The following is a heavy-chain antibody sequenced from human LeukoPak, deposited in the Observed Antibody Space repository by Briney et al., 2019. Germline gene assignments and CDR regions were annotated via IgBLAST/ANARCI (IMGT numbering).Heavy chain of an antibody. CDR3: ARGRYNWNSRDAFDI. D-gene: IGHD1-7*01. J-gene: IGHJ3*02. Sequence: GASVKVACKASGYTFTSYDINWVRQAPGQGLEWMGGISPIFGTANYAQKFQGRVTITTDESTSTAYMELSSLRSEDTALYYCARGRYNWNSRDAFDIWGQGTMVTVSS. CDR2: ISPIFGTA. V-gene: IGHV1-69*05. CDR1: GYTFTSYD.